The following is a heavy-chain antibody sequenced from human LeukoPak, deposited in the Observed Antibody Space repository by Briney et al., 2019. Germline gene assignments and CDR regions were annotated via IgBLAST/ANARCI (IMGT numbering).Heavy chain of an antibody. CDR3: ARVDQRVSFYFDY. V-gene: IGHV1-2*02. J-gene: IGHJ4*02. CDR1: GYTFTGYY. CDR2: LNPHNGDS. D-gene: IGHD3-16*02. Sequence: ASVKVSCKASGYTFTGYYIHWVRQAPGQGLEWMGWLNPHNGDSNYAQKFQGRVTMTRDTSISTAYMELSGLRSDDTAVYYCARVDQRVSFYFDYWGQGTLITVS.